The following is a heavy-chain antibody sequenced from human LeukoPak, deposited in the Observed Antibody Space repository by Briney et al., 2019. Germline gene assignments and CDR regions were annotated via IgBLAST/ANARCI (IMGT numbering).Heavy chain of an antibody. Sequence: SETLSLTCAVYGGSFSGYYWSWIRRPPGKGLEWIGEINHSGSTNYNPSLKSRVTISVDTSKNQFSLKLSSVTAADTAVYYCARAYSSGWSTGFDYWGQGTLVTVSS. J-gene: IGHJ4*02. CDR2: INHSGST. V-gene: IGHV4-34*01. CDR3: ARAYSSGWSTGFDY. D-gene: IGHD6-19*01. CDR1: GGSFSGYY.